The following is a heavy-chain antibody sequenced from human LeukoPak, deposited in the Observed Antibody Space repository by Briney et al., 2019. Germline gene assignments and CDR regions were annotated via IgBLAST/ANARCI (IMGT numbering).Heavy chain of an antibody. J-gene: IGHJ5*02. CDR1: GGSISSYY. Sequence: PSETLSLTCTVSGGSISSYYWSWIRQPPGKGLEWIGYIYYSGSTNYNPSLKSRVTISVDTSKNQFSLKLSSVTAADTAVHYCARGLETHLYDSLDPWGQGTLVTVSS. D-gene: IGHD3-22*01. CDR3: ARGLETHLYDSLDP. CDR2: IYYSGST. V-gene: IGHV4-59*01.